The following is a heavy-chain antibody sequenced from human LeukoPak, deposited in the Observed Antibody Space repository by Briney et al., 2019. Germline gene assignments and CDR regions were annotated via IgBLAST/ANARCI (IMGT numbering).Heavy chain of an antibody. D-gene: IGHD6-13*01. CDR3: ARAAIAAARIYYYMDV. CDR1: GFTFSSYS. CDR2: ISTSSSYI. J-gene: IGHJ6*03. V-gene: IGHV3-21*01. Sequence: GGTLRLSCAASGFTFSSYSMNWVRQAPGKGLEWVSFISTSSSYIHNADSVKGRFTISRDNAENSLYLQMNSLRAEDTAVYYCARAAIAAARIYYYMDVWGKGTTVTVSS.